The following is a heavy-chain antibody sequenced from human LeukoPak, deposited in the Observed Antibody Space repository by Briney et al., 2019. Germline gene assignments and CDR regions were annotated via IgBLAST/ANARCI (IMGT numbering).Heavy chain of an antibody. CDR2: FDPEDGET. D-gene: IGHD6-19*01. CDR1: GYTLTELS. CDR3: ATGVAGGNWFDP. V-gene: IGHV1-24*01. J-gene: IGHJ5*02. Sequence: ASVKVSCKASGYTLTELSMHWVRQAPGKGLEWMGGFDPEDGETIYAQKFQGRVTMTEDTSTDTAYMGLSSLRSEDTAVYYCATGVAGGNWFDPWGQGTLVTVSS.